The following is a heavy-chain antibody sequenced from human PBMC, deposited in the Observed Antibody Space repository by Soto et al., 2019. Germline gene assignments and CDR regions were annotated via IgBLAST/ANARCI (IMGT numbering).Heavy chain of an antibody. CDR1: GGSISSGGYY. CDR2: IYYSGST. CDR3: ARASYGSGSYYGVGQYYYYYGMDV. Sequence: PSETLSLTCTVSGGSISSGGYYWSWIRQHPGKGLEWIGYIYYSGSTYYNPSLKSRVTISVDTSKNQFSLKLSPVTAADTAVYYCARASYGSGSYYGVGQYYYYYGMDVWGQGTTVTVSS. J-gene: IGHJ6*02. V-gene: IGHV4-31*03. D-gene: IGHD3-10*01.